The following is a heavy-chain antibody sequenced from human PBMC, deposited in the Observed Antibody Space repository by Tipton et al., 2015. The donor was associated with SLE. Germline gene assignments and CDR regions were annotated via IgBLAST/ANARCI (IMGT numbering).Heavy chain of an antibody. J-gene: IGHJ4*02. D-gene: IGHD6-13*01. CDR2: IYYSGST. Sequence: TLSLTCTVSGGSISSSSYYWGWIRQPPGKGLEWIGSIYYSGSTYYNPSLKSRVTISVDTSKNQFSLKLSSVTAADTAVYYCARHDIAAAATYFDYWGQGTLVTVSS. CDR3: ARHDIAAAATYFDY. V-gene: IGHV4-39*01. CDR1: GGSISSSSYY.